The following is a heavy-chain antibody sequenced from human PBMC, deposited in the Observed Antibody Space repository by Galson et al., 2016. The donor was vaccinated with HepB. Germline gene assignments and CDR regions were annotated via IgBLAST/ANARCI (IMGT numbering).Heavy chain of an antibody. CDR2: IYNSGRT. J-gene: IGHJ4*02. D-gene: IGHD7-27*01. CDR3: ASPSNWEQNFDY. Sequence: ETLSLTCSVSGGSIRSSSYYWGWIRQPPGKGLEWIANIYNSGRTYYNPSLKSRATISVDTSKNQFSLKLSSVTAADTAVYYCASPSNWEQNFDYWGQGTLVTVSS. CDR1: GGSIRSSSYY. V-gene: IGHV4-39*01.